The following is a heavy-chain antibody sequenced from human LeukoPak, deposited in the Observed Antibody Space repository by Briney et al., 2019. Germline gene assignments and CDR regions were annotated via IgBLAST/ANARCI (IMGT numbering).Heavy chain of an antibody. D-gene: IGHD3-9*01. V-gene: IGHV3-23*01. CDR2: ITGSGGTT. Sequence: GASLRLSCAASGFTFSNYAMSWVPQAPGKGLEWLSAITGSGGTTYYAHSVKGRFTSSRDNSKNTLYLQMNTLRAEDTAVYYCAKWGDYDVLTGYYDSDYWGQGTLVTVSS. CDR1: GFTFSNYA. CDR3: AKWGDYDVLTGYYDSDY. J-gene: IGHJ4*02.